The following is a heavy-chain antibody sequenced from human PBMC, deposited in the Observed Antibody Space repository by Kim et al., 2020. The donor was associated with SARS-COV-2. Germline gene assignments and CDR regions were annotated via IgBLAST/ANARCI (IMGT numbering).Heavy chain of an antibody. CDR1: GGSISSSSYY. CDR3: ARLQRGIAVAGYFDY. Sequence: SETLSLTCTVSGGSISSSSYYWGWIRQPPGKGLEWIGSIYYSGSTTSNPSLKSRVTISVDPAKNQFSLKLSPVTAADTAVYYCARLQRGIAVAGYFDYWGQGTLVTVSS. CDR2: IYYSGST. J-gene: IGHJ4*02. V-gene: IGHV4-39*01. D-gene: IGHD6-19*01.